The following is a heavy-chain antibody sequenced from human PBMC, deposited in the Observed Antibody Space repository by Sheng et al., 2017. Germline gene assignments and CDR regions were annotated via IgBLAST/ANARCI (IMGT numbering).Heavy chain of an antibody. J-gene: IGHJ4*02. Sequence: QVQLQESGPGLVKPSQTLSLTCTVSGDSINSGAYYWSWIRQSAGMGLEWIGRVYMSGSTSYNPSLKSRVTISVDTSKNQFSLSLRSVTAADTALYYCARGGSVLVWGQGVVVTVSS. CDR1: GDSINSGAYY. V-gene: IGHV4-61*02. D-gene: IGHD6-13*01. CDR2: VYMSGST. CDR3: ARGGSVLV.